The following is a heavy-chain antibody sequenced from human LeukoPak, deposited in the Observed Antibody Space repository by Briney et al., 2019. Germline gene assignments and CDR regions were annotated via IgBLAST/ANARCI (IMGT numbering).Heavy chain of an antibody. V-gene: IGHV3-66*01. CDR1: RFTLRSYS. CDR3: VSSEVTTGYLTL. CDR2: LPAGGSA. D-gene: IGHD3-9*01. J-gene: IGHJ4*02. Sequence: GGSLRLSCAASRFTLRSYSMQWAGQAPGKGLEWVSVLPAGGSAFYADSVKGRFTISRDDSKNTLYVQMNRCRADYMVVYYCVSSEVTTGYLTLWGQGTLVTVSS.